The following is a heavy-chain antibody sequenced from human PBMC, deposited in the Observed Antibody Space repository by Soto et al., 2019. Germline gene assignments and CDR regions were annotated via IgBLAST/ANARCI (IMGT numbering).Heavy chain of an antibody. V-gene: IGHV3-30*03. J-gene: IGHJ4*02. CDR3: APWFGAFDY. D-gene: IGHD3-10*01. CDR2: ISYDGSNK. CDR1: GFTFSSYG. Sequence: QVQLVESGGGVVQPGRSLRLSCAASGFTFSSYGMLWVRQAPGKGLEWVAVISYDGSNKYYADSVKGRFTISRDNSKNTLYLQMNNLRAEDTAVYYCAPWFGAFDYWGQGTLVTVSS.